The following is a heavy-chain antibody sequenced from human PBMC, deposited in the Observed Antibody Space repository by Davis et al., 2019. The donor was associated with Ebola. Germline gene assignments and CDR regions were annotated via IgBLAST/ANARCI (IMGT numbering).Heavy chain of an antibody. Sequence: GESLKISCEASGFTFAFSGYTMFWVRQAPGRGLEWVSGVYETGAATYYADSVKGRFTVSRDDSDNTLSLQMNSLTVEDTAVYYCARWRIGREYIDLWGQGTQVTVS. V-gene: IGHV3-23*01. D-gene: IGHD4-23*01. CDR1: GFTFAFSGYT. J-gene: IGHJ4*02. CDR3: ARWRIGREYIDL. CDR2: VYETGAAT.